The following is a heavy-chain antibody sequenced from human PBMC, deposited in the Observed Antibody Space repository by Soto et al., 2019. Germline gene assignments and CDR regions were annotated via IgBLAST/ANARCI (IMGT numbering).Heavy chain of an antibody. CDR3: ASSILVVPALDY. D-gene: IGHD3-9*01. V-gene: IGHV1-3*05. CDR2: INAGNGNT. J-gene: IGHJ4*02. CDR1: GYTFTSYA. Sequence: QVQLVQSGAEEKKPGASVKVSCKASGYTFTSYAMHWVRQAPGQRLEWMGWINAGNGNTKYSQKCQGRVTITRNTTASTAYMEMSSLRSEDTAVYYCASSILVVPALDYWGQGTLVTVSS.